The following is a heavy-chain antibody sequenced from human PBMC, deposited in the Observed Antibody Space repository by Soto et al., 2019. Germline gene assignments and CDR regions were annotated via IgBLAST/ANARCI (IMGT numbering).Heavy chain of an antibody. CDR2: IKSKTDGGTT. V-gene: IGHV3-15*01. Sequence: EVQLVESGGGLVKPGGSLRLSCAASGFTFNNAWMSWVRQAPGKGLEWVGRIKSKTDGGTTDYAAPVKGRFTISRDDSKNTVYLQMNSLKTEDTAVYYCTTAIVVPRFDPWGQGTLVIVSS. CDR1: GFTFNNAW. CDR3: TTAIVVPRFDP. J-gene: IGHJ5*02. D-gene: IGHD2-2*01.